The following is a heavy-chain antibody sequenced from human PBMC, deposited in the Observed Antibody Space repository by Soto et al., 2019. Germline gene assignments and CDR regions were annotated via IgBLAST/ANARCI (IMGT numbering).Heavy chain of an antibody. CDR1: GGSFSGYY. D-gene: IGHD3-16*02. CDR2: INHSGST. CDR3: ARVAATYYDYVWGSYRPFYFDY. Sequence: SETLSLTCAVYGGSFSGYYWSWIRQPPGKGLEWIGEINHSGSTNYNPSLKSRVTISVDTSKNQFSLKLSSVTAADTAVYYCARVAATYYDYVWGSYRPFYFDYWGQGTLVTVSS. J-gene: IGHJ4*02. V-gene: IGHV4-34*01.